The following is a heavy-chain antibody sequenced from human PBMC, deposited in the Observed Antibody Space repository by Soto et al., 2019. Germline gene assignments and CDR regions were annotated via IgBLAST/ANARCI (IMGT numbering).Heavy chain of an antibody. Sequence: GASVKVSCKASGFTFTNSAMQWVRQARGQRLEWIGWIVVGSGNTNYAQKFQERVTITRDMSTSTAYMERSSLRSEDTAVYYCAASYRLYCSGGSCYPGSYYYYMDVWGKGTTVTVSS. CDR3: AASYRLYCSGGSCYPGSYYYYMDV. D-gene: IGHD2-15*01. V-gene: IGHV1-58*02. J-gene: IGHJ6*03. CDR1: GFTFTNSA. CDR2: IVVGSGNT.